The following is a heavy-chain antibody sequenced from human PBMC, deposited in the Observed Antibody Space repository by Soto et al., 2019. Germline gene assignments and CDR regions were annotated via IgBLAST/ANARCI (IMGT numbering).Heavy chain of an antibody. D-gene: IGHD3-3*01. V-gene: IGHV4-39*01. Sequence: SDTLSLTCTVSGGTVSSSSDYWGWIRQPPGKGLEWIGTIYYTGRTYYNPSLKSRVTISVDTSKNLFFLKLSSVTAADTAIYYCARHVLWGDYYMRYFDYWGQGTLVTVSS. J-gene: IGHJ4*02. CDR1: GGTVSSSSDY. CDR3: ARHVLWGDYYMRYFDY. CDR2: IYYTGRT.